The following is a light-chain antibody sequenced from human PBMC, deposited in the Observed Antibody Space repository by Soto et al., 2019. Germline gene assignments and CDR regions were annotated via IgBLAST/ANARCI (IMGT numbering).Light chain of an antibody. CDR3: SSYTTTTTRMV. CDR1: SSDVGGYNY. Sequence: QSVLTQPASVSGSPGQSITISCTGTSSDVGGYNYVSWYQHHPGKAPRLMIYEVSNRPSGVSNRFSGSKSGNTASLTISGLRAEDEADYYCSSYTTTTTRMVFGGGTKVTVL. V-gene: IGLV2-14*01. J-gene: IGLJ2*01. CDR2: EVS.